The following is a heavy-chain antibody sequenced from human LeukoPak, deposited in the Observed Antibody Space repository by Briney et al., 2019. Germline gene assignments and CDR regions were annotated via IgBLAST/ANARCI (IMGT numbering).Heavy chain of an antibody. D-gene: IGHD3-10*01. J-gene: IGHJ6*03. V-gene: IGHV4-59*01. CDR2: IYYSGST. CDR3: ARLGVVGGSNSYYYDMDV. CDR1: GGSISSYY. Sequence: SETLSLTCTGSGGSISSYYWSWIRQPPGKGLEWIGYIYYSGSTNYNPSLKSRVTISVDTSKNQFSLKLSSVTAADTAVYYCARLGVVGGSNSYYYDMDVWGKGTTVTVSS.